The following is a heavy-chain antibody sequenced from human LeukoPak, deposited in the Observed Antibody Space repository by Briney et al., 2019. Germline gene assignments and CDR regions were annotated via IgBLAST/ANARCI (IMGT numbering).Heavy chain of an antibody. V-gene: IGHV4-39*01. D-gene: IGHD3-3*01. CDR2: IYYSGST. J-gene: IGHJ5*02. Sequence: PSETLSLTCTVSGGSISSYYWGWIRQPPGRGLEWIGSIYYSGSTYYNPSLKSRVTISVDTSKNQFSLKLSSVTAADTAVYYCARRLPGITIFGVATGGNWFDPWGQGTLVTVSS. CDR1: GGSISSYY. CDR3: ARRLPGITIFGVATGGNWFDP.